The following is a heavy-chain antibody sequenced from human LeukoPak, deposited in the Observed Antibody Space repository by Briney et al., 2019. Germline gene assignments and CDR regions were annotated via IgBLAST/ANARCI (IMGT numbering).Heavy chain of an antibody. J-gene: IGHJ6*03. CDR2: TSGSI. V-gene: IGHV4-59*11. D-gene: IGHD3/OR15-3a*01. CDR3: ARVLAIFGLDTTDFYMDV. Sequence: SETLSLTCAVSGASISSHYWSWIRQPPGKGLEWIGYTSGSISDNPSLQSRVAVSVDPSQKQVSLSLTSVTAADTAVYYCARVLAIFGLDTTDFYMDVWGKGTTVTVSS. CDR1: GASISSHY.